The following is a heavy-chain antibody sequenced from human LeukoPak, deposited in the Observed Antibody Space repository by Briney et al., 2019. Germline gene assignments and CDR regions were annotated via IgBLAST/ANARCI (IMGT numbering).Heavy chain of an antibody. D-gene: IGHD6-13*01. J-gene: IGHJ6*03. V-gene: IGHV3-48*01. Sequence: GGSLRLSCAASGFTFSSYSMNWVRQAPGKGLEWVSYISSSSSTICYADSVKGRFTISRDNAKNSLNLQMNSLRAEDMAVYYCARDGAAAGNYNYYYYMDVWGKGTTVTVSS. CDR1: GFTFSSYS. CDR3: ARDGAAAGNYNYYYYMDV. CDR2: ISSSSSTI.